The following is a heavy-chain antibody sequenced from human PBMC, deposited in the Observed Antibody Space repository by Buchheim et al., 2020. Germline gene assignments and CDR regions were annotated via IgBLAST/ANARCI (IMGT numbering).Heavy chain of an antibody. CDR1: GGSISSSNW. V-gene: IGHV4-4*02. CDR2: IYHSGST. CDR3: ARVVGDSSGYYQPLYYFDY. Sequence: QVQLQESGPGLVKPSGTLSLTCAVSGGSISSSNWWSWVRQPPGKGLEWIGEIYHSGSTNYNPSIKGRVTIYVDKSKNQFSLKLSSVTAADTAVYYCARVVGDSSGYYQPLYYFDYWGQGTL. D-gene: IGHD3-22*01. J-gene: IGHJ4*02.